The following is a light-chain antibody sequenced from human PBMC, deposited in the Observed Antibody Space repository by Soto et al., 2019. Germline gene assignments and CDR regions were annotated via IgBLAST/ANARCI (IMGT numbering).Light chain of an antibody. V-gene: IGKV1-33*01. CDR2: DAS. CDR1: QDISNY. Sequence: DIQMTQSPSSLSASVGDRVTITCQASQDISNYLNWYQQKPGKAPKLLIYDASNLETGVPSRFSGSRSGTDFTFTISNLQPEDIATYDCQQYDNLPSITFGQGTRREIK. CDR3: QQYDNLPSIT. J-gene: IGKJ5*01.